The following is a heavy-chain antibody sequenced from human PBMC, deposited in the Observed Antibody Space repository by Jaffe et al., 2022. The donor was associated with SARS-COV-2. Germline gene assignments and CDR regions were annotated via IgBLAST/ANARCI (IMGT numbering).Heavy chain of an antibody. CDR3: ARGGEDSTSVFSDYYYGMDV. CDR2: INPSGGST. V-gene: IGHV1-46*01. CDR1: GYTFTSYY. J-gene: IGHJ6*02. D-gene: IGHD2-2*01. Sequence: QVQLVQSGAEVKKPGASVKVSCKASGYTFTSYYMHWVRQAPGQGLEWMGIINPSGGSTSYAQKFQGRVTMTRDTSTSTVYMELSSLRSEDTAVYYCARGGEDSTSVFSDYYYGMDVWGQGTTVTVSS.